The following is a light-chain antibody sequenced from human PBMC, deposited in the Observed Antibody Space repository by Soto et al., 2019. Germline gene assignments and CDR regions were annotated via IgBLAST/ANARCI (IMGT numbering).Light chain of an antibody. CDR1: SSNIGAGYD. J-gene: IGLJ3*02. V-gene: IGLV1-40*01. CDR3: QSYDGSLSGWV. Sequence: QSVLTQPPSVSGAPGQRVTISCTGSSSNIGAGYDVHWYQQLPGTAPKPLIYGNSNRPSGVPDRFSGSKSGTSASLAITGLQAEDEADYYCQSYDGSLSGWVFGGGTKLTVL. CDR2: GNS.